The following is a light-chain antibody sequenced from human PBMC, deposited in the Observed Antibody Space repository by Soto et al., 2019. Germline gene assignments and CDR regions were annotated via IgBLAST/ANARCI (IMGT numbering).Light chain of an antibody. CDR2: AAS. J-gene: IGKJ2*01. CDR1: QGIRND. Sequence: DIQMTQSPSSLSASVGDRVHITCRASQGIRNDLGCYQQKPGKAPTRLLYAASSFQSGGPSRFSGSGSGTEFTLTISCLQPEDFAADDGLQYYSYPPTFGQGTNLESK. V-gene: IGKV1-17*01. CDR3: LQYYSYPPT.